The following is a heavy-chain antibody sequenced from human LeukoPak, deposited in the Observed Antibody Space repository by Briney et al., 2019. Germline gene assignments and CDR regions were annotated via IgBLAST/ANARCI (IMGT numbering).Heavy chain of an antibody. CDR3: ARISGITMIVVVVTDAFDI. CDR2: IYYGGTT. D-gene: IGHD3-22*01. J-gene: IGHJ3*02. Sequence: SETLSLTCTVSSGSISSSSYYWGWIRQPPGKGLEWIGNIYYGGTTYYNPSLKSRVTISADTSKNQFSLRLSSVTAADTAVYYCARISGITMIVVVVTDAFDIWGQGTMVTVSS. CDR1: SGSISSSSYY. V-gene: IGHV4-39*07.